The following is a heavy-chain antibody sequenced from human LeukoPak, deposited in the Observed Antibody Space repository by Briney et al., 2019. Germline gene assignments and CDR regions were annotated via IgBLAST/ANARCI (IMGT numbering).Heavy chain of an antibody. CDR3: ARAGGYSYGYYFDY. J-gene: IGHJ4*02. Sequence: PGGSLRLSCAASGFTFDDYGMSWVRQAPGKGLEWVSGINWNGGSTGYADSVKGRFTISRDNAKNSLYLQMNSLRAEDTALYYCARAGGYSYGYYFDYWGQGTLVTVSS. CDR2: INWNGGST. D-gene: IGHD5-18*01. V-gene: IGHV3-20*04. CDR1: GFTFDDYG.